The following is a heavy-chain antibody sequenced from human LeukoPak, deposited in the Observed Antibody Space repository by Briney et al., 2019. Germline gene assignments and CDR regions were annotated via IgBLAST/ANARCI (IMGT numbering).Heavy chain of an antibody. CDR2: ISSSSNII. CDR1: RFSFSDYS. J-gene: IGHJ6*03. Sequence: HPGGSLRLSCAASRFSFSDYSMNWVRQAPGKGLEWISYISSSSNIIYYAASVKGRFTISRDNAKNSLYLQMNSLRVEDSAIYYCNIAARYPLQNNNYYYMDVWGNGTTVTVSS. V-gene: IGHV3-48*01. CDR3: NIAARYPLQNNNYYYMDV. D-gene: IGHD6-6*01.